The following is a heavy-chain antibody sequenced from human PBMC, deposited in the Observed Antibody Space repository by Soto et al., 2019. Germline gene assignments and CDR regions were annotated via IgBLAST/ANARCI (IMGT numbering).Heavy chain of an antibody. CDR3: ASLFHSSSSPVDY. D-gene: IGHD6-6*01. CDR1: VGSISSGGYY. V-gene: IGHV4-31*03. Sequence: SETLSLTCTVSVGSISSGGYYWSWIRQHPGKGLEWIGYIYYSGSTYYNPSLKSRVTISVDTSKNQFSLKLSSVTAADTAVYYCASLFHSSSSPVDYWGQGTLVTVSS. J-gene: IGHJ4*02. CDR2: IYYSGST.